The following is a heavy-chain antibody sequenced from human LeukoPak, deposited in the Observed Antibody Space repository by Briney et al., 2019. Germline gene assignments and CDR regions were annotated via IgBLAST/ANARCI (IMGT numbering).Heavy chain of an antibody. Sequence: ASVKVSCKASGYTFTGYYMHWVRQVPGQGLEWMGWINPNSGGTNYAQKFQGRVTMTRDTSISTAYMELSRLRSDDTAVYYCARDPYYDILTGYYDYYYYGMDVWGQGTTVTVSS. CDR3: ARDPYYDILTGYYDYYYYGMDV. V-gene: IGHV1-2*02. J-gene: IGHJ6*02. CDR2: INPNSGGT. CDR1: GYTFTGYY. D-gene: IGHD3-9*01.